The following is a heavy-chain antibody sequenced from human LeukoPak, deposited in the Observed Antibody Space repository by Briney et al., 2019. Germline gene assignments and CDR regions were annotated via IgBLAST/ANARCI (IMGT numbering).Heavy chain of an antibody. CDR1: GYTFTGYG. Sequence: ASVKVSCKASGYTFTGYGISWVRQAPGQGLEWMGWISAYNGNTNYAQKLQGRVTMTTDTSTSTAYMELRSLRSDDTAVYYCARTGRGYDFWSGYYTHWGQGTLVTVSS. J-gene: IGHJ4*02. D-gene: IGHD3-3*01. CDR2: ISAYNGNT. V-gene: IGHV1-18*01. CDR3: ARTGRGYDFWSGYYTH.